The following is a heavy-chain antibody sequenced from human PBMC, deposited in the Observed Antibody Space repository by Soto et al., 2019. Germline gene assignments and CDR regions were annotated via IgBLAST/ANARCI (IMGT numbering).Heavy chain of an antibody. D-gene: IGHD3-10*01. J-gene: IGHJ4*02. CDR1: GYTFTSNC. CDR2: ISTYNGIT. Sequence: ASVKVSCKTSGYTFTSNCISWVRQAPGQGLEWMGWISTYNGITNYAQKLQGRVTMTTDTSTSTAYMELRSLRSDDTAVYYCARDRITMVRGVISLPGYWGQGTLVTVSS. V-gene: IGHV1-18*01. CDR3: ARDRITMVRGVISLPGY.